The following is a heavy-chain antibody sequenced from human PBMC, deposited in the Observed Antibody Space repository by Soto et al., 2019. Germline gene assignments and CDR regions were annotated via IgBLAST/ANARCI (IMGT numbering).Heavy chain of an antibody. V-gene: IGHV1-69*13. D-gene: IGHD6-19*01. Sequence: SVRVSCKASGVAFSSYAISWVRQAPGRGLEWMGGIIPIFGTANYAQKFQGRVTITADESTRTAYMELSSLRSEDTAVYYCARGRLAVAGTYAYWGQGTLVTLSS. CDR3: ARGRLAVAGTYAY. CDR1: GVAFSSYA. CDR2: IIPIFGTA. J-gene: IGHJ4*02.